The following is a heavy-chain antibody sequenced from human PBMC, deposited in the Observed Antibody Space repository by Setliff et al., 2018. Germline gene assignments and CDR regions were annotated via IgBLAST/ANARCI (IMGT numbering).Heavy chain of an antibody. CDR3: AHSRYDFWSGYYVMDV. D-gene: IGHD3-3*01. V-gene: IGHV2-5*01. J-gene: IGHJ6*03. CDR2: IYWNDDK. Sequence: TLSLTCSVSGVSVSGYFWSWIRQPPGKPLEWLALIYWNDDKRYSPSLKSRLTITKDTSKNQVVLTMTNMDPVDTATYYCAHSRYDFWSGYYVMDVWGKGTTVTVSS. CDR1: GVSVSGYFWS.